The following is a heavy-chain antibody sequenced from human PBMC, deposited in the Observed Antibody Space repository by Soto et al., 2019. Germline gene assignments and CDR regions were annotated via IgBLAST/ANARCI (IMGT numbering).Heavy chain of an antibody. V-gene: IGHV3-23*01. CDR1: GFTFSSYA. CDR2: ISGSGGST. Sequence: PGGSLGLSCAASGFTFSSYAMSWVRQAPGKGLEWVSAISGSGGSTYYADSVKGRFTISRDNSKNTLYLQMNSLRAEDTAVYYCAKLRSWSTEYFQHWGQGTLVTVSS. J-gene: IGHJ1*01. D-gene: IGHD6-13*01. CDR3: AKLRSWSTEYFQH.